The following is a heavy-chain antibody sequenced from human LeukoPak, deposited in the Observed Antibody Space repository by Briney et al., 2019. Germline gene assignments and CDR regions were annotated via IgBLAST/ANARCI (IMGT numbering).Heavy chain of an antibody. J-gene: IGHJ6*02. V-gene: IGHV3-43*02. Sequence: GGSMRLSCAASGFTFDDYAMHWVRQAPGKGLEWVSLISGDGGSTYYADSVKGRFTISRDNSKNSLYLQMNSLRTEDTALYYCAKGTYSSSWFAFYYYYGMDVWGQGTTVTVSS. CDR2: ISGDGGST. CDR1: GFTFDDYA. CDR3: AKGTYSSSWFAFYYYYGMDV. D-gene: IGHD6-13*01.